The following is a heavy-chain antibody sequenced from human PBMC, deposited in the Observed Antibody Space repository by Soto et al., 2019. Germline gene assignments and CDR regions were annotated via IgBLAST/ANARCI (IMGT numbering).Heavy chain of an antibody. CDR1: GFSLSNTGMC. V-gene: IGHV2-70*01. J-gene: IGHJ4*02. CDR2: DDWDDDK. D-gene: IGHD6-19*01. CDR3: ARTHSSGFFDY. Sequence: SGPTLVNPTQTLTLTCSFSGFSLSNTGMCVSWIRQPPGKALEWLALDDWDDDKLYSTSLKTRLTISKDTSKNQVVLTMTNMGPVDTATYFCARTHSSGFFDYWGQGTVVTVSS.